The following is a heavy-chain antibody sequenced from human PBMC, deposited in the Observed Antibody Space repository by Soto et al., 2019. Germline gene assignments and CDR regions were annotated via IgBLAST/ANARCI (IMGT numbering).Heavy chain of an antibody. CDR2: FTGGHGKT. V-gene: IGHV3-23*01. D-gene: IGHD1-1*01. CDR3: TRWNGFGDS. CDR1: GFNIPDYG. Sequence: EVQLLESGGGSVQPGGSLKLSCGVSGFNIPDYGVTWVRQLPGKGLEWVSGFTGGHGKTFYADSVRGRFTLSREDSRNMVYLQMDSLRVEDTAVYYCTRWNGFGDSWGQGTLVTVAS. J-gene: IGHJ4*02.